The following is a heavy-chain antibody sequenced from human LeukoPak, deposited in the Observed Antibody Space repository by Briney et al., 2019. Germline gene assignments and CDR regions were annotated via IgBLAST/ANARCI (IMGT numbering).Heavy chain of an antibody. CDR2: IYYSGST. CDR1: GGSIRSSSYY. V-gene: IGHV4-39*01. D-gene: IGHD2-2*01. CDR3: ARHAYQLLNWFDP. Sequence: SETLSLICTVSGGSIRSSSYYWGWIRQPPGKGLEWFGSIYYSGSTYYNPSLKSRVTISVDTSKNQFSLKLSSVTAADTAVYYCARHAYQLLNWFDPWGQGTLVTVSS. J-gene: IGHJ5*02.